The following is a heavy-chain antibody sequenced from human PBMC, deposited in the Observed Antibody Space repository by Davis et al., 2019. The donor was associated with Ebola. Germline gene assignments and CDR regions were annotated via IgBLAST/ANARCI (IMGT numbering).Heavy chain of an antibody. CDR3: ARGFSGVTEGY. J-gene: IGHJ4*02. CDR2: ISSSSDII. D-gene: IGHD3-10*01. V-gene: IGHV3-48*02. Sequence: PGGSLRLSCAASGFIFSAYAMHWVRQAPGRGLEWISYISSSSDIIYYADSVRGRFTISRDNAKNSLYLQMNSLGDEDTAMYYCARGFSGVTEGYWGQGTLVTVSS. CDR1: GFIFSAYA.